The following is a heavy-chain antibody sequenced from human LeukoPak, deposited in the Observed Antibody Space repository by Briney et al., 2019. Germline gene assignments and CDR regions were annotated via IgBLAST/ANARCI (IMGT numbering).Heavy chain of an antibody. CDR3: ARVLYDSSGYAREYFDY. D-gene: IGHD3-22*01. CDR1: GGSFSGYY. J-gene: IGHJ4*02. Sequence: SETLSLTCAVYGGSFSGYYWSWIRQPPGKGLEWIGEINHSGSTNYNPSLKGRVTISVDTSKNQFSLKLSSVTAADTAVYYCARVLYDSSGYAREYFDYWGQGTRVTVSS. CDR2: INHSGST. V-gene: IGHV4-34*01.